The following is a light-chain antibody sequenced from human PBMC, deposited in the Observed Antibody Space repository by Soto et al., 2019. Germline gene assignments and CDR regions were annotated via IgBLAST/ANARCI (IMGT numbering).Light chain of an antibody. CDR3: QQYGSSGT. V-gene: IGKV3-20*01. Sequence: IVMTQSPATLSVSPGETASLSCRASQSAGNFLAWYQQKPGQAPRLLIYYISTRATGIPARFSDSGSGTDFILTISRLEPEDFAVYYCQQYGSSGTFGQGTKVDIK. CDR1: QSAGNF. J-gene: IGKJ1*01. CDR2: YIS.